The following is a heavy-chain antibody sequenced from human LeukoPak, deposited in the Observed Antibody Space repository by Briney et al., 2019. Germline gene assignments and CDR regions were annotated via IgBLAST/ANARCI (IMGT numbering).Heavy chain of an antibody. D-gene: IGHD1-26*01. CDR3: ARRWELPRGIDY. Sequence: SETLSLTCAVYGGSFSGYYWSWIRQPPGKGLEWIGEINHSGSTNCNPSLKSRVTISVDTSKNQFSLKLSSVTAADTAVYYCARRWELPRGIDYWGQGTLVTVSS. J-gene: IGHJ4*02. V-gene: IGHV4-34*01. CDR1: GGSFSGYY. CDR2: INHSGST.